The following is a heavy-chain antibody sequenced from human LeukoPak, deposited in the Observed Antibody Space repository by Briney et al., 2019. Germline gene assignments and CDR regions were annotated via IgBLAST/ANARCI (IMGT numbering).Heavy chain of an antibody. CDR2: IYYSGST. Sequence: PSETLSLTCTVSGGSISSGDYYWNWIRQPPGKSLEWIGYIYYSGSTSYNPSLKSRVTILMDTSKNQFSLNLSSVTAADTAVYYCARWFYYGSGRRQFDYWGQGTLVTVSS. CDR1: GGSISSGDYY. V-gene: IGHV4-30-4*01. J-gene: IGHJ4*02. D-gene: IGHD3-10*01. CDR3: ARWFYYGSGRRQFDY.